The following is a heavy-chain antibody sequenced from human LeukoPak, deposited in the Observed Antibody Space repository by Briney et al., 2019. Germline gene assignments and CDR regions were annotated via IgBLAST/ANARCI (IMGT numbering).Heavy chain of an antibody. J-gene: IGHJ6*02. V-gene: IGHV4-4*02. CDR1: GGSISSSNW. D-gene: IGHD3-22*01. Sequence: PSETLSLTCAVSGGSISSSNWLSWVRQPPGKGLEWIGEIYHSGSTNYNPFLKSRVTISVDKSKNQFSLKLSSVTAADTAVYYCARVNYYDSSGYYGVWGQGTTVTVSS. CDR2: IYHSGST. CDR3: ARVNYYDSSGYYGV.